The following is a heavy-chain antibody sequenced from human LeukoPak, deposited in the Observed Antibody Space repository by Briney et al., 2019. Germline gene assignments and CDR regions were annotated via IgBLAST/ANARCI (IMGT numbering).Heavy chain of an antibody. V-gene: IGHV3-64*01. CDR1: GFAFSSFA. CDR2: ISSNGGST. Sequence: GGSLSLSCAASGFAFSSFAMPWVRQAPGKGVEYVSAISSNGGSTYYATSVKRRFTISRDNSKNTLYLQMGILRAEDMAVYYCARGARGYSYGYIDYWGQGTLVTVSS. CDR3: ARGARGYSYGYIDY. D-gene: IGHD5-18*01. J-gene: IGHJ4*02.